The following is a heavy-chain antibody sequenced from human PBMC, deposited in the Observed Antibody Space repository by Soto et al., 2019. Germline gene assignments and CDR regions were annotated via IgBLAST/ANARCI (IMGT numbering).Heavy chain of an antibody. J-gene: IGHJ4*02. D-gene: IGHD3-3*01. CDR2: INPNSGGT. V-gene: IGHV1-2*04. CDR1: GYTFTGYY. Sequence: ASVKVSCKASGYTFTGYYMHWVRQAPGQGLEWMGWINPNSGGTNYAQKFQGWVTMTRDTSISTAYMELSRLRSDDTAVYYCASSSFFGAGPLDYWGQGTLVTVSS. CDR3: ASSSFFGAGPLDY.